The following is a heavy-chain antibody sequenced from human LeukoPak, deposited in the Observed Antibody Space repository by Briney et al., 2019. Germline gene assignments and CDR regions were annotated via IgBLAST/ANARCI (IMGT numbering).Heavy chain of an antibody. CDR2: INAGNGNT. CDR1: GYTFTSYA. D-gene: IGHD6-6*01. Sequence: ASVKVSCKASGYTFTSYAMHWVRQAPGQRLEWMGWINAGNGNTKYSQKFQGRVTITRDTSASTAYMELSSLRSEDTAVYYCARGSIAARRNQNFDYWGQGTLVTVSS. J-gene: IGHJ4*02. CDR3: ARGSIAARRNQNFDY. V-gene: IGHV1-3*01.